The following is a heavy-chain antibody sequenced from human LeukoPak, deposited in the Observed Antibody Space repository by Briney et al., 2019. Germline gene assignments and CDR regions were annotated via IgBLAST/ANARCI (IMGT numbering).Heavy chain of an antibody. CDR3: ARLHLWPENWFDS. CDR2: VNHRGTI. Sequence: PSATLSLTRGVSGGSFTDNFWGWIRPLPGKGVEGIGEVNHRGTINYNPSLKSRVAISVDTSKNQFSLKLSSVTAADTAVYYCARLHLWPENWFDSWGPGTLVTVTS. J-gene: IGHJ5*01. CDR1: GGSFTDNF. V-gene: IGHV4-34*01. D-gene: IGHD3-10*01.